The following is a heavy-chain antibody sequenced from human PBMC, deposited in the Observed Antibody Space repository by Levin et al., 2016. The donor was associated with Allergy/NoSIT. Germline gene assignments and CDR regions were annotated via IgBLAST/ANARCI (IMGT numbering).Heavy chain of an antibody. J-gene: IGHJ4*02. D-gene: IGHD3-10*01. Sequence: GGSLRLSCAASGFTFRNYEMNWVRQAPGKGLEWVSYITVSGSTLHYADSVKGRFTISRDDARSSLFLQMNSLRAEDTAVYYCARDLHYYGSGSSSGAYDYWGQGTLVTVSS. CDR3: ARDLHYYGSGSSSGAYDY. V-gene: IGHV3-48*03. CDR2: ITVSGSTL. CDR1: GFTFRNYE.